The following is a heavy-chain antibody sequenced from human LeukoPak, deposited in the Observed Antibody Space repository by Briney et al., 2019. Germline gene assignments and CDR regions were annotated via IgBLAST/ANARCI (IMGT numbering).Heavy chain of an antibody. D-gene: IGHD3-10*01. V-gene: IGHV3-23*01. CDR2: ISGSGGDT. CDR1: GFTFSSYA. CDR3: AKADMVYYYSSGSHYYGMDG. Sequence: GGSLRLSCAASGFTFSSYAMSWVRQAPGKGLQWVSGISGSGGDTYYADSVKGRFTISRDNSKNTLYLQMNSLRDEDTAVYYCAKADMVYYYSSGSHYYGMDGWGQGTTVTVSS. J-gene: IGHJ6*02.